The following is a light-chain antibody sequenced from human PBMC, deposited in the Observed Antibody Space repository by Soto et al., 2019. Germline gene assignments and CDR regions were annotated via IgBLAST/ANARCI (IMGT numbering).Light chain of an antibody. CDR1: SSNIGSNY. J-gene: IGLJ1*01. CDR2: RNN. CDR3: AAWDDSLSVF. Sequence: QSVLTQPPSASGTPGQRVTISCSGSSSNIGSNYVYWYQQLPGTAPKLLIYRNNQRPSGVPDRFSGSKSGTSASLAISGLRSEDEADYYCAAWDDSLSVFFGTETKLTVL. V-gene: IGLV1-47*01.